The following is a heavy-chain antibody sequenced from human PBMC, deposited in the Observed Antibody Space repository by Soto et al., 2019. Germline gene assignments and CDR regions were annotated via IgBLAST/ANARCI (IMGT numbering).Heavy chain of an antibody. CDR3: ARVGGSFYGSWDS. D-gene: IGHD1-26*01. CDR1: GFAFSMYV. Sequence: QVQLVESGGGVVQPGRSLRLSCAAYGFAFSMYVMHWIRQAPGKGLEWVAVMAYDGNREYYGDSVKGRFFVSRDNSKNTLYLQMNSLRPEDTAVYYCARVGGSFYGSWDSWGQGALVTVSS. CDR2: MAYDGNRE. J-gene: IGHJ4*02. V-gene: IGHV3-30-3*01.